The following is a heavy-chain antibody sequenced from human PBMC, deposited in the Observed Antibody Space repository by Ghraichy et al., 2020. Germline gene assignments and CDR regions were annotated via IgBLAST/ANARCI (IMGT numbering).Heavy chain of an antibody. CDR3: ARDAGARRAMVS. Sequence: GESLNISCADSTLTFRSYWMSWVRQAPGKGLEWVANIKQDGTEKNYVGSVKGRFTISRDNAKNSLSLQLTSLRVEDTAVYYCARDAGARRAMVSWGQGTLVTVSS. D-gene: IGHD5-18*01. V-gene: IGHV3-7*01. CDR1: TLTFRSYW. CDR2: IKQDGTEK. J-gene: IGHJ4*02.